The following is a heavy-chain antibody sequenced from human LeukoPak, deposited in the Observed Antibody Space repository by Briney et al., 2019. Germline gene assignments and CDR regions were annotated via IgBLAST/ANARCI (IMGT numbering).Heavy chain of an antibody. CDR2: IIPILGIA. CDR3: ADFSTVTDAFDI. Sequence: ASVKVSCKASGGTFSSYAISWVRQAPGQGLEWMGRIIPILGIANYAQKFQGRVTMTEDTSTDTAYMELSSLRSEDTAVYYCADFSTVTDAFDIWGQGTMVTVSS. J-gene: IGHJ3*02. V-gene: IGHV1-69*04. D-gene: IGHD4-17*01. CDR1: GGTFSSYA.